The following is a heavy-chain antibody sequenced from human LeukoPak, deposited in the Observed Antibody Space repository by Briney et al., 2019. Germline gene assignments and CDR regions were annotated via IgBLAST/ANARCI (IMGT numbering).Heavy chain of an antibody. CDR3: ARVSYYDSSGYYFLSYVDY. J-gene: IGHJ4*02. V-gene: IGHV3-30*14. D-gene: IGHD3-22*01. CDR1: GFTFSSYA. CDR2: ISYDGSNK. Sequence: PGGSLRLSCVASGFTFSSYAMHWVRQAPGKGLEWVAVISYDGSNKYYADSVKGRFTISRDNSKNTLYLQMNSLGAEDTAVYYCARVSYYDSSGYYFLSYVDYWGQGTLVTVSS.